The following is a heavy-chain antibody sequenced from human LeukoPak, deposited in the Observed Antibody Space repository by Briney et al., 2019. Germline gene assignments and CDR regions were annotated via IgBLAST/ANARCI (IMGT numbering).Heavy chain of an antibody. CDR1: GFTFSRYK. CDR2: ISSSSSTI. CDR3: ARDIVVTGVWFYP. Sequence: GGSLRLSCVASGFTFSRYKMNWVRQAPGKGLEWVSYISSSSSTIYYADSVKGRFTISRDNAKNSLYLQMNSLRAEDTAVYYCARDIVVTGVWFYPWGQGTLVTVSS. V-gene: IGHV3-48*04. J-gene: IGHJ5*02. D-gene: IGHD2-21*01.